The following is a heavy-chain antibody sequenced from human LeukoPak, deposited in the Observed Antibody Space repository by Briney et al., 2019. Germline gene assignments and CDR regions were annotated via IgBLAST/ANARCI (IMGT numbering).Heavy chain of an antibody. CDR2: IYYSGST. J-gene: IGHJ5*01. V-gene: IGHV4-39*01. D-gene: IGHD5-18*01. CDR3: ARVSRGYNRPNWFDP. Sequence: SETLSLTCTMSGGSISSSSYYWAWNRQPPGKGLEWIGSIYYSGSTYYNPSLRSRVTISVDTSKNQFSLKLSSVTAADTAVYYCARVSRGYNRPNWFDPWGLGTLVTVSS. CDR1: GGSISSSSYY.